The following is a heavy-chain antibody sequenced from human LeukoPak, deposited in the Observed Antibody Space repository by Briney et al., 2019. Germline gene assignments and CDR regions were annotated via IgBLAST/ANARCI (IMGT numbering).Heavy chain of an antibody. D-gene: IGHD5-24*01. CDR1: GGSFSGYY. Sequence: KSSETLPLTCAVYGGSFSGYYWSWIRQPPGKGLEWIGEINHSGSTNYNPSLKSRVTISVDTSKNQFSLKLSSVTAAHTAVYYCARVRGRWLQSSLGYFDYWGQGTLVTVSS. CDR2: INHSGST. CDR3: ARVRGRWLQSSLGYFDY. V-gene: IGHV4-34*01. J-gene: IGHJ4*02.